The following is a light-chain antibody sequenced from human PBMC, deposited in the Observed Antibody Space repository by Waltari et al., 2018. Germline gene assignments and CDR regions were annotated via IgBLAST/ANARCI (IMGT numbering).Light chain of an antibody. Sequence: AIRMTQSPPSLPASTGDRVTITCRASQGISSYLAWYQQKPGKAPKLLIYAASTLQSGVPSRFSGSGSGTDFTLAISCLQSEDFATFYCQQYYGYPPTFGQGTKVEIK. CDR2: AAS. J-gene: IGKJ1*01. CDR1: QGISSY. V-gene: IGKV1-8*01. CDR3: QQYYGYPPT.